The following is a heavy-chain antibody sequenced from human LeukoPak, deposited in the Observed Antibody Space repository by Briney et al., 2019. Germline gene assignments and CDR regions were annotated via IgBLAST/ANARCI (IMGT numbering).Heavy chain of an antibody. CDR2: INTNTGNP. J-gene: IGHJ5*02. V-gene: IGHV7-4-1*02. Sequence: ASVKVSCKASGGTFSSYAMNWVRQAPGQGLEWMGWINTNTGNPTYAQGFTGRFVFSLDTSVSTAYLQISSLKAEDTAVYYCARATASTTDIVVVPAAMRPIAYNWFDPWGQGTLVTVSS. CDR3: ARATASTTDIVVVPAAMRPIAYNWFDP. D-gene: IGHD2-2*01. CDR1: GGTFSSYA.